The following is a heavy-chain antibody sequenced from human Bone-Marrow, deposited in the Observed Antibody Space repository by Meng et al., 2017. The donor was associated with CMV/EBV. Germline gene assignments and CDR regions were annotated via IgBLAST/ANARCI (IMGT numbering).Heavy chain of an antibody. V-gene: IGHV4-59*01. D-gene: IGHD2-2*01. CDR3: AREREVAAPIPRFCFDI. Sequence: SEPLSPTCTVSGGSISSFYWNWIRQPPGKGLEWIGYIHYSGATSYSPSLKGRVTISVDTSKNQLSRKLSSVSAADTAVYYCAREREVAAPIPRFCFDIWGQGTMVTVSS. CDR2: IHYSGAT. J-gene: IGHJ3*02. CDR1: GGSISSFY.